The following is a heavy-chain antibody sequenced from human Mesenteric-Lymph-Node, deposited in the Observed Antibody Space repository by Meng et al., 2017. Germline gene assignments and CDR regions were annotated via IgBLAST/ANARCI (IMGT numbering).Heavy chain of an antibody. J-gene: IGHJ6*02. D-gene: IGHD3-10*01. Sequence: GESLKISCAASGFTFTNAWMSWVRQTPGKGLEWVGRIKSKTDGGTTNYAAPVKGRFTISRDDSKSMLYLQMNSLKLEDTAVYYCARALRASGSYAYYYYYGLDVWGQGTTVTVSS. V-gene: IGHV3-15*01. CDR2: IKSKTDGGTT. CDR1: GFTFTNAW. CDR3: ARALRASGSYAYYYYYGLDV.